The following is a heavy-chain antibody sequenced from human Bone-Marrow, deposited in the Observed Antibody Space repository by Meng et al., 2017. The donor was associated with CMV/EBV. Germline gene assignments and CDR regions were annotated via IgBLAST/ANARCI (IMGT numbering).Heavy chain of an antibody. D-gene: IGHD6-13*01. CDR2: IIPIFGTA. CDR1: GYTFTSYD. Sequence: SVKVSCKASGYTFTSYDINWVRQAPGQGLEWMGGIIPIFGTANYAQKFQGRVTITTDESTSTAYMELSSLRSEDTAVYYCARGYSSSWHYYYYGMDVWGQGTTVTVSS. V-gene: IGHV1-69*05. J-gene: IGHJ6*02. CDR3: ARGYSSSWHYYYYGMDV.